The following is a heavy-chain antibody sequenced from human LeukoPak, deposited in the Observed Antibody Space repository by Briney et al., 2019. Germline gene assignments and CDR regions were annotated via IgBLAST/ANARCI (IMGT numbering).Heavy chain of an antibody. V-gene: IGHV4-39*07. CDR2: MSHSGTT. CDR3: ASRPGYSSSWGQYYFDY. Sequence: KTSETLSLTCVVSGGSLISTDHHWGWIRQTPGKGLERIGSMSHSGTTYYNPSLMSRVTMSVDTSKNYFSLQLSSVTAADTAVYYCASRPGYSSSWGQYYFDYWGQGTLVTVSS. CDR1: GGSLISTDHH. J-gene: IGHJ4*02. D-gene: IGHD6-13*01.